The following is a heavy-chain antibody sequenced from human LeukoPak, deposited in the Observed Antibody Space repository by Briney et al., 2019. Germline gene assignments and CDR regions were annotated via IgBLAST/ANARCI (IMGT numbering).Heavy chain of an antibody. CDR1: GGSISSGGYY. Sequence: PSETLSLTCTVSGGSISSGGYYWSWIRQHPGKGLEWIGYIYYSGSTYYNPSLKSRVTISVDTSKNQFSLKLSSVTAADTAVYYCARLFYYGSGSFYRYYFDYWGQGTLVTVSS. J-gene: IGHJ4*02. CDR2: IYYSGST. CDR3: ARLFYYGSGSFYRYYFDY. D-gene: IGHD3-10*01. V-gene: IGHV4-31*03.